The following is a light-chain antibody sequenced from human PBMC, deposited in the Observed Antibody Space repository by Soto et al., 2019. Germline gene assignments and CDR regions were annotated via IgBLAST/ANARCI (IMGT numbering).Light chain of an antibody. J-gene: IGLJ1*01. Sequence: QSALTQPASVSGSPGQSITISCTGTSSDVGGYDYVSWYQLHPGKAPKLMIFEVSNRPSGVSYRFSGSKSGSTASLAISGLQAEDEADYFCSSYSISTAYLFGTGTKVTAL. CDR3: SSYSISTAYL. CDR2: EVS. V-gene: IGLV2-14*01. CDR1: SSDVGGYDY.